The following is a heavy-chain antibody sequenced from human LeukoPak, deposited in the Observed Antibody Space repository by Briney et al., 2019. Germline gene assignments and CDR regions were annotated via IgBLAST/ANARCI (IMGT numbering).Heavy chain of an antibody. CDR3: ARGTVAGRRGFDY. D-gene: IGHD6-19*01. J-gene: IGHJ4*02. CDR1: GGSFSGYY. V-gene: IGHV4-34*01. Sequence: PSETLSLTCAVYGGSFSGYYWSWIRQPPGKGLEWIGEINHSGSTNYNPSLKSRVTISVDTSKNQFSLKLSSVTAADTAVYYCARGTVAGRRGFDYWGQGTLATVSS. CDR2: INHSGST.